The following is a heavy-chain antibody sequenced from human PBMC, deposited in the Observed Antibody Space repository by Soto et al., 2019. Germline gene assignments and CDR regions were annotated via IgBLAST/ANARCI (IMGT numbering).Heavy chain of an antibody. CDR1: GFTFSSYG. J-gene: IGHJ3*02. V-gene: IGHV3-30*03. D-gene: IGHD3-3*01. CDR2: ISYDGSNK. Sequence: PGGSLRLSCAASGFTFSSYGMHWVRQAPGKGLEWVAVISYDGSNKYYADSVKGRFTISRDNSKNTLYLQMNSLRAEDTAVYYCARDGNVLRFLGCFNPGVFAIWGKGKMVTFSS. CDR3: ARDGNVLRFLGCFNPGVFAI.